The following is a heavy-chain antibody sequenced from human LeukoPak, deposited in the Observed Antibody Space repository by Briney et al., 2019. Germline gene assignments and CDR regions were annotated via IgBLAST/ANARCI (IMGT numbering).Heavy chain of an antibody. CDR3: ARTRDDSGCFDL. J-gene: IGHJ4*02. CDR2: ISIGSTYI. V-gene: IGHV3-21*01. Sequence: PGGSLRLSCSASGFTFSTYSMNWVRQAPGKGLEWVSSISIGSTYIFYGDSVKGRFTISRDGAGNSLYLQMNGLRAEDTAVYYCARTRDDSGCFDLWGQGTLVTVSS. CDR1: GFTFSTYS. D-gene: IGHD6-19*01.